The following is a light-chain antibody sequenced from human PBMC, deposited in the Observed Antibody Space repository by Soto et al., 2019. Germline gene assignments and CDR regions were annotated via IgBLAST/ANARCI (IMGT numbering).Light chain of an antibody. Sequence: EIGLTQSPGTLSLSPGERATLSCRASQSVSSSYLAWYQQKPGQAPRLLIYGASRRATGIPDRFSGSGSGTDFTLTISRLEPEDFAVYYCQQYDSSPLTFGGGTKVAIK. J-gene: IGKJ4*01. CDR3: QQYDSSPLT. CDR1: QSVSSSY. V-gene: IGKV3-20*01. CDR2: GAS.